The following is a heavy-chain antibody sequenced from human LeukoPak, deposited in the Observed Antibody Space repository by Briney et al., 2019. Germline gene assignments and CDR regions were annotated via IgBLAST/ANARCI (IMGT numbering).Heavy chain of an antibody. CDR2: IHPDGSIT. CDR3: ARVRGGRSWYYYGVDV. D-gene: IGHD3-16*01. CDR1: GFTITNYW. J-gene: IGHJ6*02. V-gene: IGHV3-74*03. Sequence: QTGGSLRLSCVGSGFTITNYWMHWVRQAPGTGLVWVSRIHPDGSITTYADSVKGQFTISRDNSKDRLYLQMNSLRPEDTAMYYCARVRGGRSWYYYGVDVWGRGTTVTVSS.